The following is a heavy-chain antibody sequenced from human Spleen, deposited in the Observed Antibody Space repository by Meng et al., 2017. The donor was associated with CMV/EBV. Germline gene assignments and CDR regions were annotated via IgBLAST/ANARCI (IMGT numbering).Heavy chain of an antibody. V-gene: IGHV4-34*01. CDR1: GGSFSGYY. J-gene: IGHJ1*01. CDR3: ARGRNFWSGYYKAPRAEYFQH. CDR2: INQSGRS. D-gene: IGHD3-3*01. Sequence: SETLSLTCAVYGGSFSGYYWSWIRQPPGKGLEWIGEINQSGRSNYNPSLKSRVSISGDTSKNQFSLKLSSVTAADTAVYYCARGRNFWSGYYKAPRAEYFQHWGQGTLVTVSS.